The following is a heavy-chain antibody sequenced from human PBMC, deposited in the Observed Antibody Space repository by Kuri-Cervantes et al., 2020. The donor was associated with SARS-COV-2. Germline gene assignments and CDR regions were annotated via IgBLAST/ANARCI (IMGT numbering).Heavy chain of an antibody. J-gene: IGHJ6*03. CDR1: GFTFTGYA. CDR3: AKFSGPMVRGVTFLGQFYYYYMDV. D-gene: IGHD3-10*01. V-gene: IGHV3-30*18. Sequence: GGSLRLSCVASGFTFTGYAMHWVRQGPGKGLEWVAVISGGAKTEYYGDSVKGRFTISRDNSNNILYLQMNNLRPEDTAVYYCAKFSGPMVRGVTFLGQFYYYYMDVWGKGTTVTVSS. CDR2: ISGGAKTE.